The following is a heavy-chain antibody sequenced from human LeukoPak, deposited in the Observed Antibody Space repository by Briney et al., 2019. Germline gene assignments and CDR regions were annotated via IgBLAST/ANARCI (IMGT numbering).Heavy chain of an antibody. CDR3: AREKLDTRGYVDY. Sequence: GGSLRLSCAASRFTFSSYWMSWVRQAPGKGLEWVANIREDGSEKYYVDSVKGRFTISRDNAKNLLYLQMNSLRAEDTAVYYCAREKLDTRGYVDYWGQGTLVTVSS. CDR2: IREDGSEK. D-gene: IGHD3-22*01. V-gene: IGHV3-7*01. J-gene: IGHJ4*02. CDR1: RFTFSSYW.